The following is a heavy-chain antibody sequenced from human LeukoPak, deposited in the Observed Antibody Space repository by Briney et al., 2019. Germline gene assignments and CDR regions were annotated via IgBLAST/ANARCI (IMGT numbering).Heavy chain of an antibody. CDR3: ARGGLHIAGAFDI. V-gene: IGHV4-30-2*01. J-gene: IGHJ3*02. CDR1: GGSISSGGYS. D-gene: IGHD2-21*01. CDR2: IYHSGST. Sequence: DPSQTLSLTCAVSGGSISSGGYSWSWIRQPPGKGLEWIGYIYHSGSTYYNPSLKSRVTISVDRSKNQFSLKLSSVTAADTAVYYCARGGLHIAGAFDIWGQGTMVTVSS.